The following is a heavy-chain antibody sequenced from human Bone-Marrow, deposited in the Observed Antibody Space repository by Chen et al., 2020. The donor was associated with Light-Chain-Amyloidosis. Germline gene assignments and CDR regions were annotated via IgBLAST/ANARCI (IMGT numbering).Heavy chain of an antibody. J-gene: IGHJ4*02. D-gene: IGHD3-16*01. CDR3: ARVERGYYFDY. Sequence: EVQLVESGGGLVQPGGSLRLPCAASGFTFSSYWMSWVRRAPGKGLEWVANIKQDGSEKYYVDSVKGRFTISRDNAKNSLYLQMNSLRAEDTAVYYCARVERGYYFDYWGQGTLVTVSS. CDR1: GFTFSSYW. CDR2: IKQDGSEK. V-gene: IGHV3-7*01.